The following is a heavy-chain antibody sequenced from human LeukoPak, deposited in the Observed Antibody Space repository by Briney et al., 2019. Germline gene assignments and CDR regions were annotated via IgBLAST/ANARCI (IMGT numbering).Heavy chain of an antibody. CDR3: ARDVIAAAGGYYYYYMDV. Sequence: SETLSLTCAVYGGSFSGYYWSWIRQPPGKGLEWIGEINHSGSTNYNPSLKSRVTISVDTSKNQFSLKLSSVTAADTAVYYCARDVIAAAGGYYYYYMDVWGKGTTVTISS. J-gene: IGHJ6*03. CDR1: GGSFSGYY. D-gene: IGHD6-13*01. V-gene: IGHV4-34*01. CDR2: INHSGST.